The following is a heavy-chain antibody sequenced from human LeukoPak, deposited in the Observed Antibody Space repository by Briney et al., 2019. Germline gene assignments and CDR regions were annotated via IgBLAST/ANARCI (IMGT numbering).Heavy chain of an antibody. D-gene: IGHD3-10*01. V-gene: IGHV3-23*01. J-gene: IGHJ4*02. CDR2: ISGSGGST. CDR3: ATGTRITMVRGVTAVEYYFDY. Sequence: GGSLRLSCAASGFTFSSYAMSWVRQAPGKGLEWVSAISGSGGSTYYADSVKGRFTISRDNSKNTLYLQMNSLRAEDTAVYYCATGTRITMVRGVTAVEYYFDYWGQGTLVTVSS. CDR1: GFTFSSYA.